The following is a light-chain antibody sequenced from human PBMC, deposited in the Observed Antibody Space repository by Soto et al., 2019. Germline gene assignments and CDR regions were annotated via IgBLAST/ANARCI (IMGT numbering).Light chain of an antibody. CDR1: QSVSNNY. CDR3: QQYGSSGT. J-gene: IGKJ1*01. V-gene: IGKV3-20*01. Sequence: EIVLTQSPGTLSLSLVERATLSFRASQSVSNNYLAWYQQKPGQAPRLLIYGASNRATGIPDRFSGSGSGTDFTLTISRLEPEDFAVYYCQQYGSSGTFGQGTKVDNK. CDR2: GAS.